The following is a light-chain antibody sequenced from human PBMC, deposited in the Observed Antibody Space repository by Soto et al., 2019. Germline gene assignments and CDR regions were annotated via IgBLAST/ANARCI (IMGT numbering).Light chain of an antibody. V-gene: IGKV1-5*03. J-gene: IGKJ1*01. CDR1: QNINSW. CDR2: EAS. CDR3: QQYNGYSWT. Sequence: IEMTQSPYTLSASVGDRVTITCRASQNINSWLAWYQQKPGKAPKLLIYEASSLEKGVPARFGGSGSGTEFTLTISSLQPDDFATYYCQQYNGYSWTFGQGTKVDI.